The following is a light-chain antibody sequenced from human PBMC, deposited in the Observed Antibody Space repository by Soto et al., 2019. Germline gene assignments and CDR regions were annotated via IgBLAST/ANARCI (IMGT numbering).Light chain of an antibody. V-gene: IGLV2-14*01. Sequence: QAVVTQPASVSGSPGQPITISCTGTSSDVGSFDSVAWYQHNPGKAPKLMIYDVSNRPSGVFSRFSGSKSGNTASLSISGLQTEDEANYYCSSFTTSSTLVFGTGTKLTVL. CDR2: DVS. CDR1: SSDVGSFDS. CDR3: SSFTTSSTLV. J-gene: IGLJ1*01.